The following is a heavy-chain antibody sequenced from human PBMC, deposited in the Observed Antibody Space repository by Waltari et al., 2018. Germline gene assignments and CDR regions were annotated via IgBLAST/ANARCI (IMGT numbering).Heavy chain of an antibody. CDR1: GISLSNHW. D-gene: IGHD2-2*02. Sequence: EVQLVESGVGLVQPGGSLRLSVAASGISLSNHWMTWVARAPGKGLEWVANIKQDGSESYYVDSVKGRFTISRDNAKNSLYLQMNSLRAEDTAVYYCASRYCTSARCYTASYLAFDIWGQGTMVTVSS. V-gene: IGHV3-7*02. CDR3: ASRYCTSARCYTASYLAFDI. CDR2: IKQDGSES. J-gene: IGHJ3*02.